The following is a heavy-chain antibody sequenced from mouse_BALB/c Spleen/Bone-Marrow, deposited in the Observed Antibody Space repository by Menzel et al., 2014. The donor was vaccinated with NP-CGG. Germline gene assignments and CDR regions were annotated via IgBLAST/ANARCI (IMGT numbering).Heavy chain of an antibody. Sequence: DVKLVESGGGLVQPGGSLKLSCAASGFDFXRYWMSWVRQAPGKGLEWIGEINPNSRTINYTPSLKDKFIISRDNAKNTLYLQMSKVRSEDTALYYCALLSYYGYFDVWGAGTTVTVSS. CDR1: GFDFXRYW. D-gene: IGHD2-12*01. CDR3: ALLSYYGYFDV. V-gene: IGHV4-1*02. J-gene: IGHJ1*01. CDR2: INPNSRTI.